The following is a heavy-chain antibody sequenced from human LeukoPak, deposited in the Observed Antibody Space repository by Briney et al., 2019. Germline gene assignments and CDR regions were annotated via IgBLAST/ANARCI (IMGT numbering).Heavy chain of an antibody. CDR3: ARAGKFWSDPDAFDI. CDR2: IKEDGTEK. V-gene: IGHV3-7*01. D-gene: IGHD2-8*02. Sequence: GGSLRLSCEASGFSFSTSWMSWVRQAPGKGLEWVANIKEDGTEKYYVDSVKGRFTISRDDAKNSLYLQMSNLRAEDTAVYYCARAGKFWSDPDAFDIWGQGTMVTVSS. CDR1: GFSFSTSW. J-gene: IGHJ3*02.